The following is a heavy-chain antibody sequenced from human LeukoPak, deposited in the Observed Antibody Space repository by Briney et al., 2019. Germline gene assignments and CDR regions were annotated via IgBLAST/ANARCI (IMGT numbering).Heavy chain of an antibody. CDR2: ISYDGSNK. V-gene: IGHV3-30-3*01. J-gene: IGHJ4*02. CDR1: GISFSSYT. CDR3: AKAPPSPHGIAAAGTHPDY. Sequence: PGGSLRLSCAASGISFSSYTIHWVRQAPGKGLEWVAVISYDGSNKYYADSVKGRFTISRDNSKNTLYLQMNSLRAEDTAVYYCAKAPPSPHGIAAAGTHPDYWGQGTLVTVSS. D-gene: IGHD6-13*01.